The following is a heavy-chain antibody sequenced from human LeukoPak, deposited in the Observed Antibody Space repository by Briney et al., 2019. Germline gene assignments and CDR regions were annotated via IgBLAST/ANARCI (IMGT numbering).Heavy chain of an antibody. D-gene: IGHD6-19*01. J-gene: IGHJ4*01. CDR2: SRNKANNYTT. CDR3: ARRASSGWDVDY. Sequence: PGGSLTLPCAASGFTFSDHYMDWVRQAPGKGLEWVGRSRNKANNYTTEYAASVKDRFTISRDDSRNSLYLQMNSLKTEDTAVYFCARRASSGWDVDYWGQGTLVTVSS. CDR1: GFTFSDHY. V-gene: IGHV3-72*01.